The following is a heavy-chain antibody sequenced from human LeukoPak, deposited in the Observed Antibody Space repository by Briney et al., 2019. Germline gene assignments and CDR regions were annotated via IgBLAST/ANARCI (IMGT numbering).Heavy chain of an antibody. CDR3: ARGPYCSSTRCPGDWSDP. CDR2: IYYIGNT. V-gene: IGHV4-59*01. D-gene: IGHD2-2*01. Sequence: SETLSLTCTVSGGSISSYYSSWIRQPPGKGLEWIGYIYYIGNTNYNPSLKSRVTISVDTSKNKFSLKLSSVTAADTAVYFCARGPYCSSTRCPGDWSDPWGQGTLVTVSS. CDR1: GGSISSYY. J-gene: IGHJ5*02.